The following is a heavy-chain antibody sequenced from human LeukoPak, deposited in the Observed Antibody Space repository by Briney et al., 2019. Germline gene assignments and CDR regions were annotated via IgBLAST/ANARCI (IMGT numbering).Heavy chain of an antibody. CDR3: ARDLDYGDSN. D-gene: IGHD4-17*01. J-gene: IGHJ4*02. CDR2: IKQDGSEK. Sequence: GGSLRLSCAASGFTFSSYWMSWVRQAPGKGLEWVANIKQDGSEKHYVNSVKGRFTISRDNVKNSLYLQMNSLRAEDTAVYYCARDLDYGDSNWGQGTLVTVSS. V-gene: IGHV3-7*03. CDR1: GFTFSSYW.